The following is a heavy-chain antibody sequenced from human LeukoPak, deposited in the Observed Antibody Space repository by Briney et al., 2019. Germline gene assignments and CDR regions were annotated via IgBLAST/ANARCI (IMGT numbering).Heavy chain of an antibody. J-gene: IGHJ4*02. CDR1: GYTFTSYD. D-gene: IGHD2/OR15-2a*01. CDR3: ASNIYGRSGY. Sequence: SVKVSCKASGYTFTSYDINWVRQTTGQGLEWMGWMNPNSGNTAYAQKFQARVTMTRNTSISTAYMEMSSLRSEDTAVYYCASNIYGRSGYWGQGTLVTVSS. CDR2: MNPNSGNT. V-gene: IGHV1-8*01.